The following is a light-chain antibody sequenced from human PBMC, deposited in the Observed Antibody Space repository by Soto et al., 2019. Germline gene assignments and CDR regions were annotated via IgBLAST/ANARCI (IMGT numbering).Light chain of an antibody. V-gene: IGKV3D-7*01. J-gene: IGKJ1*01. CDR3: QQDYNVRGT. Sequence: EIVMTQSPATLSLSPGERATLSCRASQSVSSSYLSWYQQKPGEAPRLLIYGASTRTTGIPARFSGSGSGTDFTLTISSLQPEDFAVYYCQQDYNVRGTFGQGTKVEIK. CDR1: QSVSSSY. CDR2: GAS.